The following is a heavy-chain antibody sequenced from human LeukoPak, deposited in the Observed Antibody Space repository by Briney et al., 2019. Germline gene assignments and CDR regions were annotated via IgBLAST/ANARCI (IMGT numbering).Heavy chain of an antibody. CDR2: IYYSGST. J-gene: IGHJ5*02. CDR3: ARSPRGP. V-gene: IGHV4-59*01. D-gene: IGHD3-10*01. Sequence: PSETLSLTCTVSGGSISSYYWSWIRQPPGKGLEWIGYIYYSGSTNYNPSLKSRVIISMDTSKDQFSLKLNSVTAADTAVYYCARSPRGPWGQGTLVTVSS. CDR1: GGSISSYY.